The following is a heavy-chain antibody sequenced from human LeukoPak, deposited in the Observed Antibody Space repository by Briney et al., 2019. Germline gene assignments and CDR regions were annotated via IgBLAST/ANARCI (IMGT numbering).Heavy chain of an antibody. V-gene: IGHV4-34*01. J-gene: IGHJ4*02. D-gene: IGHD3-16*02. CDR1: GGSFSGYY. Sequence: SETLSLTCAVYGGSFSGYYWSWIRQPPGKGLEWIGEINHSGSTSYNPSLKSRVTISVDTSKNQFSLKLRSVTAADTAVYYCARHVRGHDYVWGSYPSPFAYWGQGTLVTVSS. CDR2: INHSGST. CDR3: ARHVRGHDYVWGSYPSPFAY.